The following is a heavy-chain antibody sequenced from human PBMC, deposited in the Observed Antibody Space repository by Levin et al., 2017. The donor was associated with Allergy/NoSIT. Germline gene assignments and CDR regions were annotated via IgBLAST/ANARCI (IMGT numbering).Heavy chain of an antibody. CDR2: IYGNDDK. V-gene: IGHV2-5*01. CDR3: AQRQWSTYGY. CDR1: GFSLSTVAVA. J-gene: IGHJ4*02. D-gene: IGHD2-2*01. Sequence: SGPTLVKPTQTLTLTCSFSGFSLSTVAVAVGWIRQPPGKALEWLALIYGNDDKRYSPSLKSRPTITKDTSRNQVVLTMTNVDPVDTGTYYWAQRQWSTYGYWGQGILVTVSS.